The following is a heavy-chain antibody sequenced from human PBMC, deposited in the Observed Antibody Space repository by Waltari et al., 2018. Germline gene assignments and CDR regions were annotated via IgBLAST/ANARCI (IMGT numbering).Heavy chain of an antibody. D-gene: IGHD5-12*01. CDR1: GGTLSSYA. Sequence: QVQLVQSGAEVKKPGYSVKVSCKASGGTLSSYAISWVRQALGLGVEWVGGIIPIFGTANYAQKFQGRVTITTDESTSTAYMELSSLRSEYTAVYYCARVIDGYNYVGAFDIWGQGTMVTVSS. V-gene: IGHV1-69*05. CDR2: IIPIFGTA. J-gene: IGHJ3*02. CDR3: ARVIDGYNYVGAFDI.